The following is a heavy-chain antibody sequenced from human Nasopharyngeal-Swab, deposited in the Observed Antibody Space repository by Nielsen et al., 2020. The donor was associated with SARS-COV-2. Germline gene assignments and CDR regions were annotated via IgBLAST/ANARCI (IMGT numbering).Heavy chain of an antibody. CDR3: AKAYGSSWDY. V-gene: IGHV3-23*01. Sequence: GESLKISCTASGFTFSAYWMYWVRQAPGKGLEWVSGISGSGGNTNYADSVKGRFTISRDNSKNTLYLQMNSLRAEDTAVYFCAKAYGSSWDYWGQGTLVTVSS. D-gene: IGHD6-13*01. CDR2: ISGSGGNT. CDR1: GFTFSAYW. J-gene: IGHJ4*02.